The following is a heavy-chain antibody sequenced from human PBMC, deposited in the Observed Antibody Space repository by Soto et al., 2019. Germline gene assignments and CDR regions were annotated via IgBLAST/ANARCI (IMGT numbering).Heavy chain of an antibody. CDR3: ARGGPLAARHYNWFDP. V-gene: IGHV1-2*04. D-gene: IGHD6-6*01. CDR2: INPNIGGT. J-gene: IGHJ5*02. CDR1: GYTFTGYY. Sequence: QVQLVQSGAEVKKPGASVKVSCKASGYTFTGYYMHWVRQAPGQGLEWMGWINPNIGGTNYVQKFQGWVTMTRDTSMSTACMELSRLRSDDTAVYYCARGGPLAARHYNWFDPWGQQTMVTVSS.